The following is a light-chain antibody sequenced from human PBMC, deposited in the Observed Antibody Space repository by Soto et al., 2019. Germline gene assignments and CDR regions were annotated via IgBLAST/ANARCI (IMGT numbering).Light chain of an antibody. Sequence: IVMTPSQATLSVSPLERANFSFRSSQNIYSNIAWYQQRPGQAPRLLIYRASTRATGVPARFSGSGSGTEFTLTISSLQSEDFAVYSCIQYHNLWEFGQGTKVDIK. CDR2: RAS. J-gene: IGKJ1*01. CDR3: IQYHNLWE. V-gene: IGKV3-15*01. CDR1: QNIYSN.